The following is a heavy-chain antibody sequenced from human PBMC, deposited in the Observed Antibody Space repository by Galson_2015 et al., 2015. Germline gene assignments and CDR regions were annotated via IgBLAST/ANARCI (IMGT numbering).Heavy chain of an antibody. CDR1: GFTFSSYG. D-gene: IGHD3-9*01. CDR2: IWYDGSNK. Sequence: SLRLSCAASGFTFSSYGMHWVRQAPGKGLEWVAVIWYDGSNKYYADSVKGRFTISRDNSKNTLYLQMNSLRAEDTAVYYCARSYDILPEHYYMDVWGQGTTVPLSS. J-gene: IGHJ6*03. V-gene: IGHV3-33*01. CDR3: ARSYDILPEHYYMDV.